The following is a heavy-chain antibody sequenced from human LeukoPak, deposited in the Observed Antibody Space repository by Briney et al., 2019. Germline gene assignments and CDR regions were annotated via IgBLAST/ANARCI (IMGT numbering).Heavy chain of an antibody. CDR3: AREEQLGPHARYYYYMDV. J-gene: IGHJ6*03. CDR2: ISSSSSYI. V-gene: IGHV3-21*01. D-gene: IGHD6-6*01. Sequence: PGGSLRLSCAASGFTFSSYSMNWVRQAPGKGLEWVSSISSSSSYIYYADSVEGRFTISRDNAKNSLYLQMNSLRAEDTAVYYCAREEQLGPHARYYYYMDVWGKGTTVTVSS. CDR1: GFTFSSYS.